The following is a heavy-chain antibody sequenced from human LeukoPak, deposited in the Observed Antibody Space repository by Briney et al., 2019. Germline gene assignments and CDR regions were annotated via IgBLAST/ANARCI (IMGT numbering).Heavy chain of an antibody. CDR2: IYTSGST. CDR1: GGSISSGSYY. D-gene: IGHD3-10*01. V-gene: IGHV4-61*02. Sequence: PSETLSLTCTVSGGSISSGSYYWSWIRQPAGKGLEWIGRIYTSGSTNYNPSLKSRVTISVDTSKNQFSLKLSSVTAADTAVYYCARPGRRTMVRGNWFDPWGQGTLVTVSS. CDR3: ARPGRRTMVRGNWFDP. J-gene: IGHJ5*02.